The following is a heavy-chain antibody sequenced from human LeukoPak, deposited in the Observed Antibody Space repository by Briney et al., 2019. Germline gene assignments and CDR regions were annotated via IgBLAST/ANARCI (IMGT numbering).Heavy chain of an antibody. Sequence: SGTLSLTCTVSGGSISSSSYYWGWIRQPPGKGLEWIGSIYYSGSTYYNPSLKSRVTISVDTSKNQFSLKLSSVTAADTAVYYCARPGSGIAASETYIDYWGQGTLVTVSS. D-gene: IGHD6-13*01. J-gene: IGHJ4*02. CDR3: ARPGSGIAASETYIDY. CDR1: GGSISSSSYY. CDR2: IYYSGST. V-gene: IGHV4-39*01.